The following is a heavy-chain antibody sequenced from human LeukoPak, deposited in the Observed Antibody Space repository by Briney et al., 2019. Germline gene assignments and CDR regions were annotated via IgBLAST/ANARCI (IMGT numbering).Heavy chain of an antibody. Sequence: PGGSLRLSCAASGFTFSSYWMSWVRQAPGKGLEWVANIRQDGSEKYYVDSVKGRFTISRDNSKNSLYLQMNSLRAEDTAVYYCARDRGYCSSTSWYNWFDPWGQGTLVTVSS. CDR2: IRQDGSEK. J-gene: IGHJ5*02. D-gene: IGHD2-2*01. CDR3: ARDRGYCSSTSWYNWFDP. V-gene: IGHV3-7*01. CDR1: GFTFSSYW.